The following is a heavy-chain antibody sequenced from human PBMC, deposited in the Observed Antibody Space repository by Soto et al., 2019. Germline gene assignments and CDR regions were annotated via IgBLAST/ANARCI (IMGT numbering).Heavy chain of an antibody. CDR1: VGSISSYY. D-gene: IGHD1-26*01. V-gene: IGHV4-59*01. J-gene: IGHJ5*02. CDR2: IYYSGST. CDR3: ARGANSGRYWCGH. Sequence: SETMSLTCTVSVGSISSYYWSWIRQPPGKGLEWIGYIYYSGSTNYNPSLKSRVTISVDTSKNQFSLKLSSVTAADTAVYYCARGANSGRYWCGHGGQGTRGTV.